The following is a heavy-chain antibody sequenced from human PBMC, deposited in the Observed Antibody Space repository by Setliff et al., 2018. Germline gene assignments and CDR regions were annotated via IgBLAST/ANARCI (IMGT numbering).Heavy chain of an antibody. Sequence: RASVKVSCKASGYTFSVYYIHWLRQAPGQGLEWMGWINPNRGDTNSAQNFQGRVTMTRDTSISTAYMEMSSLRSDDTAVYFCARGAYGGNPHFWSQGTLVTVSS. CDR3: ARGAYGGNPHF. D-gene: IGHD4-17*01. CDR1: GYTFSVYY. J-gene: IGHJ4*02. CDR2: INPNRGDT. V-gene: IGHV1-2*02.